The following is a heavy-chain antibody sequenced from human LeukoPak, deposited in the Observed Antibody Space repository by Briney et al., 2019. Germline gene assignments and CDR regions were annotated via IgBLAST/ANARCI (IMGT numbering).Heavy chain of an antibody. D-gene: IGHD3-10*01. V-gene: IGHV4-30-4*01. CDR2: IYYSGST. CDR3: ARVRSGSYYN. J-gene: IGHJ4*02. Sequence: PLETLSLTCTVSGGSISSGDYYWSWIRQPPGKGLEWIGYIYYSGSTYYNPSLKSRVTISVDTSKNQFSLKVSSVTAADTAVYYCARVRSGSYYNWGQGTLVTVSS. CDR1: GGSISSGDYY.